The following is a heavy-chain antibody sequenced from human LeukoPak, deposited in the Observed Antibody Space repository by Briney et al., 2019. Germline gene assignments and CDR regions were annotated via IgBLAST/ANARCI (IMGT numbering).Heavy chain of an antibody. V-gene: IGHV3-23*01. CDR2: ISGSGGST. D-gene: IGHD3-3*01. J-gene: IGHJ4*02. CDR3: ARGGYYGSGRYYFDS. CDR1: GFTFSSYA. Sequence: GGSLRLSCAASGFTFSSYAMSWVRQAPGEGLEWVSAISGSGGSTYYADSVKGRFTISRDNAKNTLHLQMNSLRAEDTAVYYCARGGYYGSGRYYFDSWGQGTLVTVSS.